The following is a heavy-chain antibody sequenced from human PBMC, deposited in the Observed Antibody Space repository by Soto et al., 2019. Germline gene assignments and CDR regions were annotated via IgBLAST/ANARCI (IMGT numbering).Heavy chain of an antibody. J-gene: IGHJ4*02. CDR1: GFTFSSYW. Sequence: PGGSLRLSCAASGFTFSSYWMRWVRQAPGKGLEWVANIKQDGSEKYYVDSVRGRFTISRDNAKNSLHLQMNSLRAEDTAVYYRARDRDWALDFWGQGTLVTVSS. V-gene: IGHV3-7*03. CDR2: IKQDGSEK. CDR3: ARDRDWALDF. D-gene: IGHD3-9*01.